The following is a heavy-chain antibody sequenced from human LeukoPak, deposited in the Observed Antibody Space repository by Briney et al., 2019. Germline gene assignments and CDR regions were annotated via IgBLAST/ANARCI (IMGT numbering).Heavy chain of an antibody. Sequence: PSETLSLTGTVSGGSISSGGYYWSWIRQHPGKGLEWIGYIYYSGSTYYNPSLKSRVTISVDTSKNQFSLKLSSVTAADTAVYYCARALRGGNSYGYLDSWGQGSLVTVSS. D-gene: IGHD5-18*01. CDR3: ARALRGGNSYGYLDS. CDR1: GGSISSGGYY. V-gene: IGHV4-31*03. CDR2: IYYSGST. J-gene: IGHJ4*02.